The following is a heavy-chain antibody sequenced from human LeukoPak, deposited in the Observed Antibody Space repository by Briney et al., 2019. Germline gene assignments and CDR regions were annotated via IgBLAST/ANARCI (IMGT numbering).Heavy chain of an antibody. J-gene: IGHJ6*02. Sequence: GGSLRLSCAASGFTFSDFGIHWVRQAPGKGLEWVAVISYDGSNKYYSDSVKGRFTISRDNSKNTLDLQMNSLRLEDTAVYYCAKDPYGMDVWGQGTTVTVSS. V-gene: IGHV3-30*18. CDR1: GFTFSDFG. CDR2: ISYDGSNK. CDR3: AKDPYGMDV.